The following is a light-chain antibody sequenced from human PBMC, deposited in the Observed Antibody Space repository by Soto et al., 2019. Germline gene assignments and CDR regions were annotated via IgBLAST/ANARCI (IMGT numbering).Light chain of an antibody. CDR2: KAS. Sequence: DIQMTQSPSPLSPSVGARLPITSRAGKIISSWLAWYQQKPGKAPNLLIYKASYLESGVPSRFSGSGSGTEFTLTISNPQPDDFATYYCQQYNSYPCTFGQGTKLEIK. J-gene: IGKJ2*02. CDR1: KIISSW. CDR3: QQYNSYPCT. V-gene: IGKV1-5*03.